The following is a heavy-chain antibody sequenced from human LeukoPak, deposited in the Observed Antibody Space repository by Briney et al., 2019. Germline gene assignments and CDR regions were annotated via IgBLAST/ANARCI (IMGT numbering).Heavy chain of an antibody. CDR3: ARNAYDSSGYYFSRSYYYMDV. CDR2: ITWSGGSS. J-gene: IGHJ6*03. D-gene: IGHD3-22*01. V-gene: IGHV3-20*04. Sequence: GRSLRLSCAASGFTFDDYGMSWVRQAPGKGLEWVTGITWSGGSSGYGDSVKGRFTISRDNAKNSLYLQMNSLRAEDTALYYCARNAYDSSGYYFSRSYYYMDVWGKGTTVTVSS. CDR1: GFTFDDYG.